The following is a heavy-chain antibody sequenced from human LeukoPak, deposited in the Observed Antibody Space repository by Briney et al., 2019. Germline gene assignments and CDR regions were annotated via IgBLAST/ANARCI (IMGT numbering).Heavy chain of an antibody. CDR2: ISGSGGST. D-gene: IGHD2-15*01. CDR1: GFTFSSYA. Sequence: PGGSLRLSCAASGFTFSSYAMSWVRQAPGKGLEWVSAISGSGGSTYYADSVKGRFTISRDNSKNTLYLQMNSLRAEDTAVYYCAKGPAIKSDIVVVVAATPQVLVDYWGQGTLVTVSS. J-gene: IGHJ4*02. V-gene: IGHV3-23*01. CDR3: AKGPAIKSDIVVVVAATPQVLVDY.